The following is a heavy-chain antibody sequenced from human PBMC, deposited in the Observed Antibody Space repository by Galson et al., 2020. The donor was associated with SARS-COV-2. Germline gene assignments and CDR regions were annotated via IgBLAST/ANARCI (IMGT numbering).Heavy chain of an antibody. CDR3: ASRYISSSDAVY. CDR2: INSGGSST. V-gene: IGHV3-74*01. D-gene: IGHD6-6*01. J-gene: IGHJ4*02. CDR1: GFTFGSNW. Sequence: TGGSLRLSCVASGFTFGSNWMHWVRQPPGKGLVWVSRINSGGSSTSYADSVKGRFTISRDNAKNTLYLHMHSLRAEDTAVYYCASRYISSSDAVYWGQGTLVTVSS.